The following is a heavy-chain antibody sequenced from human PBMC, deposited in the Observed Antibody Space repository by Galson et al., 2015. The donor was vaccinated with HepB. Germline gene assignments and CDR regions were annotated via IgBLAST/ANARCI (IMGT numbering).Heavy chain of an antibody. V-gene: IGHV4-39*07. Sequence: SETLSLTCTVSGGSISSSSYYWGWIRQPPGKGLEWIGSIYYSGSTYHNPSLKSRVTISVDTSKNQFSLKLSSVTAADTAVYYCARAHRRASSTSCQGPGCIVATIGLDYWGQGTLVTVSS. CDR1: GGSISSSSYY. CDR2: IYYSGST. J-gene: IGHJ4*02. CDR3: ARAHRRASSTSCQGPGCIVATIGLDY. D-gene: IGHD2-2*01.